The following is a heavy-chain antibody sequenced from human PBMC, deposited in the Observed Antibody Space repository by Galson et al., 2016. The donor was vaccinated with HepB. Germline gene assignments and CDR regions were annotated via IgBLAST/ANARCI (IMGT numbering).Heavy chain of an antibody. V-gene: IGHV3-7*03. CDR2: IKQDGSDK. J-gene: IGHJ6*02. D-gene: IGHD3-10*01. Sequence: SLRLSCAASGFTFSNYWLSWVRQAPGKGLEWVANIKQDGSDKYYVDSVKGRFTISRDNAKNSLFLQMNSLRAEDTAVYYCARISKWFDYYYYYGVDVWGQGTTVTVSS. CDR3: ARISKWFDYYYYYGVDV. CDR1: GFTFSNYW.